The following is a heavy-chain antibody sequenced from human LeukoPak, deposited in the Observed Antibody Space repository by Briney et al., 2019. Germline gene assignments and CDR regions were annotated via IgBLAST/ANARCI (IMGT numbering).Heavy chain of an antibody. CDR2: IYYSGST. Sequence: PSETLSLTCTVSGGSISSYYWSWIRQPPGKGLEWIGYIYYSGSTNYNPSLKSRVTISVDTSKNQFSLKLSSVTAADTAVYYCARDTMVRGVIPWGQGTLVTVS. J-gene: IGHJ5*02. D-gene: IGHD3-10*01. CDR1: GGSISSYY. CDR3: ARDTMVRGVIP. V-gene: IGHV4-59*01.